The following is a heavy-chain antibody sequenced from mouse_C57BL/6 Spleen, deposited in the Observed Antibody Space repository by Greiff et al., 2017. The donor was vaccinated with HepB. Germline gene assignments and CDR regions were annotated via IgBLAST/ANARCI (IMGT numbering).Heavy chain of an antibody. D-gene: IGHD1-2*01. V-gene: IGHV6-3*01. CDR3: TELLRPFAY. Sequence: EVMLVESGGGLVQPGGSMKLSCVASGFTFSNYWMNWVRQSPEKGLEWVAQIRLKSDNYATHYAESVKGRFTISRDDSKSSVYLQMNNLRAEDTGIYYCTELLRPFAYWGQGTLVTVSA. CDR1: GFTFSNYW. CDR2: IRLKSDNYAT. J-gene: IGHJ3*01.